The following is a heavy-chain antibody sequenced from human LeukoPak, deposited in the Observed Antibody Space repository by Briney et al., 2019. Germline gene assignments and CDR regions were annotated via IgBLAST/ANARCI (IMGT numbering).Heavy chain of an antibody. J-gene: IGHJ4*02. CDR2: IYYSGNT. Sequence: PSETLSLTCTVSGGSISSYYWSWIRQPPGKGLEWIGYIYYSGNTNYNPSLKSRVTISIDTSENQFSLKLSSVTAADTAVYYCSRVGQGSFDYWGQGSLVTVSS. D-gene: IGHD3-16*01. CDR3: SRVGQGSFDY. V-gene: IGHV4-59*01. CDR1: GGSISSYY.